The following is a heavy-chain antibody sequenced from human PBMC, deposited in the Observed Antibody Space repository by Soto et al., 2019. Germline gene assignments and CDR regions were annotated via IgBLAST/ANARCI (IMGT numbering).Heavy chain of an antibody. J-gene: IGHJ3*02. Sequence: QVQLVESGGGVVQPGTSLTLSCAASGFTFSNYAMHWVRQAQGKGLEWLAAMSFDGTRYYADSVKGRSTISRDSARNTVFLQTSGLRVDDTALYYCTRGRPLPSMNTGDEPLDIWGQGTMVTVSS. CDR3: TRGRPLPSMNTGDEPLDI. CDR1: GFTFSNYA. D-gene: IGHD3-16*01. CDR2: MSFDGTR. V-gene: IGHV3-30*03.